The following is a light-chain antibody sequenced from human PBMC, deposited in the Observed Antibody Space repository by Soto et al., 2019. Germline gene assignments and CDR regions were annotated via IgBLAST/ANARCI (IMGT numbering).Light chain of an antibody. J-gene: IGKJ3*01. CDR3: QQYGDSPLT. V-gene: IGKV3-20*01. CDR1: QSVSSS. Sequence: EFVLTQSPGTLSLSPGERATLSCRASQSVSSSLAWYQQKPGQAPRLLIYAASTRAAAVPDRFTGSGSGTDFALTISRLEPEDFGVYYCQQYGDSPLTSGPGTKVDIK. CDR2: AAS.